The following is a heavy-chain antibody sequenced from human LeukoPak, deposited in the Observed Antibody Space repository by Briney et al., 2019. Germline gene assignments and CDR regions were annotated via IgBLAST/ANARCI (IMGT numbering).Heavy chain of an antibody. CDR3: AILTTHSSSSQFDY. CDR2: ISGSGTIT. V-gene: IGHV3-23*01. Sequence: QPGESLRLSCAASGFTFSRYAMSWVRQAPGKGLEWVSAISGSGTITYYADSVKGRFTISRDNSKDTLYLQMNSLGAEDTAIYFCAILTTHSSSSQFDYWGQGTLVTVSS. J-gene: IGHJ4*02. D-gene: IGHD6-6*01. CDR1: GFTFSRYA.